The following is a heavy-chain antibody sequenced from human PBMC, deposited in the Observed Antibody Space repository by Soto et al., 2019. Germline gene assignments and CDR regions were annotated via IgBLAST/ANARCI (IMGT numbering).Heavy chain of an antibody. CDR1: GFTFSSYS. CDR3: ARDTSYRIAAAGTNWFDP. V-gene: IGHV3-48*02. D-gene: IGHD6-13*01. J-gene: IGHJ5*02. CDR2: ISSSSSTI. Sequence: PGGSLRLSCAASGFTFSSYSMNWVRQAPGKGLEWVSYISSSSSTIYYADSVKGRFTISRDNAKNSLYLQMNSLRDEDTAVYYCARDTSYRIAAAGTNWFDPWGQGTLVTVS.